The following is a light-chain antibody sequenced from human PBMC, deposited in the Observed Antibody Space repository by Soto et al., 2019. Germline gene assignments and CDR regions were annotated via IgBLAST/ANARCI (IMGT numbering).Light chain of an antibody. J-gene: IGLJ1*01. Sequence: QSVLTQPPSVSGAPGQRVTISCTGSSSNIGAGYDVHWYQQLPGTAPKLLTFGNTNRPSGVPDRFSGSKSGASASLAITGLQAEDEADFYCQSFDSSLTAWVFGTGTKLTVL. CDR2: GNT. CDR1: SSNIGAGYD. V-gene: IGLV1-40*01. CDR3: QSFDSSLTAWV.